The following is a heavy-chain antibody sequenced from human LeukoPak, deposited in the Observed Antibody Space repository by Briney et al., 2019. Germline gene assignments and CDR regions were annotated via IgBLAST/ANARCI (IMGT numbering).Heavy chain of an antibody. CDR1: GYTFTSYY. D-gene: IGHD3-10*01. CDR2: INPSGGST. Sequence: GASVKVSCKASGYTFTSYYMHWVRQAPGQGLEWMGIINPSGGSTSYAQKFQGRVTMTRDMSTSTVYMELSSLRSEDTAVYYCARGKISPNYYGSGSYYNEFDYWGQGTLVTVSS. J-gene: IGHJ4*02. CDR3: ARGKISPNYYGSGSYYNEFDY. V-gene: IGHV1-46*01.